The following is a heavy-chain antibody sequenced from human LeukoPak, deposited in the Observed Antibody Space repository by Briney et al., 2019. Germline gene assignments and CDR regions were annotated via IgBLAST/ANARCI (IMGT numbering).Heavy chain of an antibody. Sequence: PGRSLRLSCAASGFTFSSYGMHWVRQAPGKGLEWVAVISYDGRNKYYADSVKGRFTISRDNSKNTLYLQMNSLRAEDTAVYYCARSTVTTLDYWGQGTLVTVSS. CDR2: ISYDGRNK. CDR1: GFTFSSYG. CDR3: ARSTVTTLDY. J-gene: IGHJ4*02. V-gene: IGHV3-30*03. D-gene: IGHD4-17*01.